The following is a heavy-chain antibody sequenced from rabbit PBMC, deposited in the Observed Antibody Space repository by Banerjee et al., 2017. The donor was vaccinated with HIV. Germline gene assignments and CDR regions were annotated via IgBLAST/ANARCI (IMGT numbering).Heavy chain of an antibody. J-gene: IGHJ3*01. D-gene: IGHD1-1*01. V-gene: IGHV1S45*01. Sequence: QEQLEESGGDLVKPEGSLTLTCTASGFSFSSKYWICWVRQAPGKGLEWIACIDAGSSGSAHYANWVKSRFTISKTSSTTVTLQMTSLTAADTATYFCARDPASSRGLWGQGTLVTVS. CDR3: ARDPASSRGL. CDR2: IDAGSSGSA. CDR1: GFSFSSKYW.